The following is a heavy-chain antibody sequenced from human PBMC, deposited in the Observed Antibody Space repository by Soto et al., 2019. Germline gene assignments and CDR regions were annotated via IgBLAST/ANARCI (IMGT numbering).Heavy chain of an antibody. Sequence: EVQLVESGGGLVKPGGSLRLSCATSGFTFSSFSMNWVRQAPGKGLEWVASITGSSSYIYYADSVKGRFSISRDNAKNSLLLQMSSLRAEDTAVYYCARDWLFQAFDYWGQGTLVTVSS. D-gene: IGHD3-22*01. V-gene: IGHV3-21*01. CDR2: ITGSSSYI. J-gene: IGHJ4*02. CDR3: ARDWLFQAFDY. CDR1: GFTFSSFS.